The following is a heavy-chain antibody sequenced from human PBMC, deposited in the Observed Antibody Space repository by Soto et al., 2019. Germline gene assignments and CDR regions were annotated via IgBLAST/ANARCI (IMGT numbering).Heavy chain of an antibody. CDR1: GFTFSSYW. J-gene: IGHJ6*02. D-gene: IGHD6-13*01. CDR2: INSDGSST. Sequence: GGSLRLSCAASGFTFSSYWMHWVRQAPGKGLVWVSRINSDGSSTSYADSVKGRFTISRDNAKNTLYLQMSSLRAEDTAVYYCAREEIAAAGLRPNYYHYYGMYFSGQRTTVPVSS. CDR3: AREEIAAAGLRPNYYHYYGMYF. V-gene: IGHV3-74*01.